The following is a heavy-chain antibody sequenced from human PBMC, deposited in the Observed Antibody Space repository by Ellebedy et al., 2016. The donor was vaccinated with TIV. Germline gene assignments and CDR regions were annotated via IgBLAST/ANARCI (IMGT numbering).Heavy chain of an antibody. CDR2: VDPGDGKT. J-gene: IGHJ6*02. Sequence: ASVKVSXXVSGYSFTDYYMHWVQQAPGKGLEWMGLVDPGDGKTIYAERFQGRVTIIADTSTDTAHMELSSLRSEDTAVYYCATGSWGTIFDSYYGLDVWGHGTAVTVSS. CDR1: GYSFTDYY. CDR3: ATGSWGTIFDSYYGLDV. V-gene: IGHV1-69-2*01. D-gene: IGHD1-1*01.